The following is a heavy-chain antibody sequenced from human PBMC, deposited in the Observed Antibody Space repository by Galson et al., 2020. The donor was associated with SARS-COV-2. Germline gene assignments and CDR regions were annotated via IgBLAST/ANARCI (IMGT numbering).Heavy chain of an antibody. Sequence: GALKISCAASGSTFSSYAMSWVRQAPGKGLEWVSIIYSGGSTYYADSVKGRFTISRDNSKNTLYLQMNSLRPEDTGIYYCAKDGEAGNSYYYFDYWGQGTLVTVSS. J-gene: IGHJ4*02. CDR1: GSTFSSYA. CDR2: IIYSGGST. D-gene: IGHD1-26*01. V-gene: IGHV3-23*03. CDR3: AKDGEAGNSYYYFDY.